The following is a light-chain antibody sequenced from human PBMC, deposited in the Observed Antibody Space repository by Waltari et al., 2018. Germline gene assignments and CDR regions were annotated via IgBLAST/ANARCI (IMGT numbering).Light chain of an antibody. J-gene: IGLJ2*01. Sequence: QSALTQPRSVSGSPGQSVTISCTGPSSDVGGYNYSPCYQQHPGKAPKLMISDVSKRPSGVPDRFSGSKSGNTASLTISGLQAEDEADYYCCSYAGSYTFDVVFGGGTKLTVL. V-gene: IGLV2-11*01. CDR2: DVS. CDR3: CSYAGSYTFDVV. CDR1: SSDVGGYNY.